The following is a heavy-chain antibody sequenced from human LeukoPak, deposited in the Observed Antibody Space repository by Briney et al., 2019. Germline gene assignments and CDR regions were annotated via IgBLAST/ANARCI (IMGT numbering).Heavy chain of an antibody. CDR3: ARVSAYFYGVLG. V-gene: IGHV4-31*03. CDR1: GGSISSGGYY. D-gene: IGHD2/OR15-2a*01. Sequence: ASQTLSLTCTVSGGSISSGGYYWSWIRQHPGKGLEWIGYIYYSGSTYYNPSLKSRVTISVDTSKNQFSLKLSSVTAADTAVYYCARVSAYFYGVLGWGQGTLVTVSS. CDR2: IYYSGST. J-gene: IGHJ4*02.